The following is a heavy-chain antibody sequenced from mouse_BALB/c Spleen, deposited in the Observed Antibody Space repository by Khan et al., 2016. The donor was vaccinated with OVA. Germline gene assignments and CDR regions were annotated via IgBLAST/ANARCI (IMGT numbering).Heavy chain of an antibody. V-gene: IGHV1S137*01. J-gene: IGHJ2*01. D-gene: IGHD2-3*01. CDR1: GYTFTDYA. Sequence: QVQLQRSGPELVRPGVSVKISCKGSGYTFTDYAMHWVKQSHEKSLEWIGLISTYSGNTNYKQKFKGKATMTVDKPSNTAYMKLARLTSEDSAIYYCTRPTYDGYYDYWGQGTTLTVSS. CDR2: ISTYSGNT. CDR3: TRPTYDGYYDY.